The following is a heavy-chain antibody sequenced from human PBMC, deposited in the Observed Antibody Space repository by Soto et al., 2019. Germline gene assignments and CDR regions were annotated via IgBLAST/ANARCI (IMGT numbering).Heavy chain of an antibody. CDR1: GYTFSNYY. CDR2: INPSGGST. CDR3: ARYEYNGYYFDY. D-gene: IGHD3-16*01. Sequence: ASVKVSCKASGYTFSNYYMHWVRQAPGQGHEWMGIINPSGGSTTYAQKFQGRVTMTRDTSTSTVYMELSSLRSEDTAVYYCARYEYNGYYFDYWGQGTLVTVSX. V-gene: IGHV1-46*01. J-gene: IGHJ4*02.